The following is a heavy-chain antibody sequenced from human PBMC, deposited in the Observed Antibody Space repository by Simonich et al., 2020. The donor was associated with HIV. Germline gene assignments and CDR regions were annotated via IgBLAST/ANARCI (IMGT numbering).Heavy chain of an antibody. J-gene: IGHJ6*03. CDR1: GGSFSGYY. V-gene: IGHV4-34*01. D-gene: IGHD3-22*01. Sequence: QVQLQQWGAGLLKPSETLSLTCAVYGGSFSGYYWSWIRQPPGKGLEWIGEINHSGRTNYNPSLKSRVTISVDTSKIQFSLKLSSVTAADTAVYYCARGFHPDYYDSSGYYEDYYYYYYMDVWGKGTTVTVSS. CDR2: INHSGRT. CDR3: ARGFHPDYYDSSGYYEDYYYYYYMDV.